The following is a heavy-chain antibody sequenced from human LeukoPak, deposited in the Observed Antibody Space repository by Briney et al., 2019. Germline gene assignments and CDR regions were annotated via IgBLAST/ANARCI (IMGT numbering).Heavy chain of an antibody. J-gene: IGHJ4*02. D-gene: IGHD6-19*01. CDR2: ISAYNGNT. V-gene: IGHV1-18*01. CDR3: ARDRGSGWFVY. CDR1: GYTFASYG. Sequence: GASVKVSCKASGYTFASYGISWVRQAPGQGLAWMGWISAYNGNTNYAQKVQGRVTMTTDTSTSTAYMELRSLRSDDTAVYYCARDRGSGWFVYWGQGTLVTVSS.